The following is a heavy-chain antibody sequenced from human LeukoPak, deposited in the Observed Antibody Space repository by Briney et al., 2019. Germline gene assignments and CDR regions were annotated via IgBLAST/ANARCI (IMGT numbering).Heavy chain of an antibody. CDR3: ARPTENYYYYGMDV. CDR1: GFTFADYW. Sequence: GGSLRLSCAASGFTFADYWMTWVRQAPGKGLEWVANIKHDGREKNYGDSVKGRFTISRDNAKNSLYLQMNSLRVEDTAVYYCARPTENYYYYGMDVWGQGTTVTVSS. J-gene: IGHJ6*02. CDR2: IKHDGREK. V-gene: IGHV3-7*01. D-gene: IGHD1-14*01.